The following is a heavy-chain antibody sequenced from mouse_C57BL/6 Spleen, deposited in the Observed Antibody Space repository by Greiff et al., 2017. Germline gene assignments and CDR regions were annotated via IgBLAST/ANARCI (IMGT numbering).Heavy chain of an antibody. D-gene: IGHD2-2*01. Sequence: VQLKESGPELVKPGASVKISCKASGYSFTGYYMNWVKQSPEKSLEWIGEINPSTGGTTYNQKFKAKATLTVDKSSSTAYMQLKSLTSEDSAVYYCARGGGVVTLDYWGKGTTLTVSS. CDR2: INPSTGGT. CDR3: ARGGGVVTLDY. V-gene: IGHV1-42*01. J-gene: IGHJ2*01. CDR1: GYSFTGYY.